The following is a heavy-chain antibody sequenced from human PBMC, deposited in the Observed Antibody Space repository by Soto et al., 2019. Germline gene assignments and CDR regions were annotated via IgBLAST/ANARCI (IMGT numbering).Heavy chain of an antibody. CDR2: INAGNGNT. CDR1: GYTFTSYA. D-gene: IGHD3-3*01. V-gene: IGHV1-3*01. CDR3: ARKRITIFDGGYYYGMDV. Sequence: VKVSCKASGYTFTSYAMHWVRQAPGQRLEWMGWINAGNGNTKYSQKFQGRVTITRDTSASTAYMELSSLRSEDTAVYYCARKRITIFDGGYYYGMDVWGQGTTVTVSS. J-gene: IGHJ6*02.